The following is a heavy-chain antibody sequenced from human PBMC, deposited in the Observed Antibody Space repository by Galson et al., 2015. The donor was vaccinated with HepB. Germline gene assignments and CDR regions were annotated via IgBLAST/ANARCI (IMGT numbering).Heavy chain of an antibody. CDR2: IYHSGNT. CDR1: GGSISTNNW. V-gene: IGHV4-4*02. CDR3: ARAGHDYHVTRHPRKIWFDP. Sequence: SETLSLTCAVSGGSISTNNWWSWVRQPPGKGLEWIGEIYHSGNTNYNPSLESRVTISVDNSKNQFSLKLTSVTAADTAVYYCARAGHDYHVTRHPRKIWFDPWGQGTLVTVSS. D-gene: IGHD4-11*01. J-gene: IGHJ5*02.